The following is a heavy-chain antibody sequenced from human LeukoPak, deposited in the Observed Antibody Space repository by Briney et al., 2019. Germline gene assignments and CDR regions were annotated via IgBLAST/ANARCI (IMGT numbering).Heavy chain of an antibody. CDR3: ARDHAYDYGDRGRWFDP. V-gene: IGHV4-39*07. D-gene: IGHD4-17*01. Sequence: SETLSLTCTVSGGSISSSSYYWGWIRQPPGKGLEWIGSIYYSGSTYYNPSLKSRVTISVDTSKNQFSLKLSSVTAADTAVYYCARDHAYDYGDRGRWFDPWGQGTLVTVSS. CDR1: GGSISSSSYY. CDR2: IYYSGST. J-gene: IGHJ5*02.